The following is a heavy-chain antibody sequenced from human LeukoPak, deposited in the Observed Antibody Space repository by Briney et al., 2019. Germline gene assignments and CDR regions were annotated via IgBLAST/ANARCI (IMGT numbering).Heavy chain of an antibody. CDR3: AKDQLWFGEFDAFDI. CDR2: ISSSGSTI. Sequence: PGGSLRLSCAASGFTFSDYYMSWIRQAPGKGLEWVSYISSSGSTIYYADSVKGRFTISRDNAKNSLYLQMNSLRAEDTAVYYCAKDQLWFGEFDAFDIWGQGTMVTVSS. D-gene: IGHD3-10*01. CDR1: GFTFSDYY. V-gene: IGHV3-11*01. J-gene: IGHJ3*02.